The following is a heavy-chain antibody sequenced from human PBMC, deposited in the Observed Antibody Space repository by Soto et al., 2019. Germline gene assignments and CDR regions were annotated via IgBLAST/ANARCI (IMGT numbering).Heavy chain of an antibody. Sequence: ETLSLTCTVYGGSISSYYWSWIRQSPGKGLEWIGYIYYSGSTDYNPSLKSRVTISIDTSKTQFSLKLTSVTAADTAVYYCARFYDRSGYYLDWFDPWGQGTLVTVSS. CDR3: ARFYDRSGYYLDWFDP. CDR2: IYYSGST. CDR1: GGSISSYY. V-gene: IGHV4-59*01. D-gene: IGHD3-22*01. J-gene: IGHJ5*02.